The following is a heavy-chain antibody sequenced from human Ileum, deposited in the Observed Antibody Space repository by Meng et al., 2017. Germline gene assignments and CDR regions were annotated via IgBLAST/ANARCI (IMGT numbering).Heavy chain of an antibody. CDR1: GFTFSDAW. J-gene: IGHJ4*02. CDR2: LKSKTHGGTT. Sequence: GESLKISCATSGFTFSDAWMSWVRLAPGKGLEWVGRLKSKTHGGTTEYAAPVKGRFTISRDDSKNTLFLPMNSLKSEDTAVYYCTTDGHSTLNNYFAYWGQGTLVTVSS. CDR3: TTDGHSTLNNYFAY. V-gene: IGHV3-15*01. D-gene: IGHD2/OR15-2a*01.